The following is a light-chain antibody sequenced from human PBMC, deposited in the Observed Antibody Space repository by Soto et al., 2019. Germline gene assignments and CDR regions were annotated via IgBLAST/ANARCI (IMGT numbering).Light chain of an antibody. V-gene: IGKV1-5*01. CDR2: DAS. J-gene: IGKJ1*01. Sequence: DIQMTQSPSTLSGSVGDRVTITCRASQTISSWLAWYQQKPGKAPKLLIYDASTLQSGVPSRYSGSGSGTEFTLTISNLQPEDFATYYCQQANSFPPTFGQGTKVDIK. CDR1: QTISSW. CDR3: QQANSFPPT.